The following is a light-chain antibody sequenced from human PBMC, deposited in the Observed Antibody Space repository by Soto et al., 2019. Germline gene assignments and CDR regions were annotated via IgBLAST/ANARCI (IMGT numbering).Light chain of an antibody. CDR3: LQDYNSPYT. CDR2: GAS. V-gene: IGKV1-6*01. Sequence: AIQMTQSPSSLSASVGDRVTITCRASQGIRNDLGWYQQKPGKAPKLLIYGASSLQSGVPSRFSGSGSGTNFSLTITSLQPEDFATYYCLQDYNSPYTFGQGTKLEIK. J-gene: IGKJ2*01. CDR1: QGIRND.